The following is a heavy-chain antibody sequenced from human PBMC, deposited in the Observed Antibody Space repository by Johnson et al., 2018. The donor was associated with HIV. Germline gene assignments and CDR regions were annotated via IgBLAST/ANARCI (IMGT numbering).Heavy chain of an antibody. V-gene: IGHV3-7*02. D-gene: IGHD6-6*01. CDR3: ERAGGGARQGAFDI. CDR1: GFTFSSNW. CDR2: IKEDGSEK. J-gene: IGHJ3*02. Sequence: VQVVESGGGLVQPRGSLRLSCAASGFTFSSNWMNWVRQAPGKGLEWVANIKEDGSEKYYVDSVRGRFTISRDNAKNLLYLEMNSLRAEDTAVYYFERAGGGARQGAFDIWGQGTMVTVSS.